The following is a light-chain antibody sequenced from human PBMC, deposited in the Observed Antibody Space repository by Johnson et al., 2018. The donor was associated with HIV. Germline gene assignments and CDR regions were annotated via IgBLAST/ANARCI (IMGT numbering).Light chain of an antibody. V-gene: IGLV1-51*02. J-gene: IGLJ1*01. CDR1: SSNIGRNY. CDR2: ENN. CDR3: GTWDSSLSVYV. Sequence: QSVLTQPPSVSAAPGQKVTISCSGSSSNIGRNYVSWYQQFPGTAPKLLIYENNKRPSGIPDRFSGSKSGTSATLGITGLQTGDEVDYYCGTWDSSLSVYVFGTGTKVTVL.